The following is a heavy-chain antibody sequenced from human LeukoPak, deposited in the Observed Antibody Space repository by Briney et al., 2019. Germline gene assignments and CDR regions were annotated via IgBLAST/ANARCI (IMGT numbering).Heavy chain of an antibody. CDR1: GGSISGRRYY. Sequence: SETLSLTCSVSGGSISGRRYYWGWIRQPPGTGLEWIGEINHSGSTNYNPSLKSRVTISVDTSKNQFSLKLSSVTAADTAVYYCARVSNDFWSGYCRKIPFDYWGQGTLVTVSS. CDR2: INHSGST. J-gene: IGHJ4*02. D-gene: IGHD3-3*01. V-gene: IGHV4-39*07. CDR3: ARVSNDFWSGYCRKIPFDY.